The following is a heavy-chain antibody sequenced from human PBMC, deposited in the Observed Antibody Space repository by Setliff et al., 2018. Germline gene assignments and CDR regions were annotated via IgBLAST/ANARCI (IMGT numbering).Heavy chain of an antibody. CDR1: GYTFTGYY. V-gene: IGHV1-2*04. CDR2: INPNSGGT. J-gene: IGHJ3*02. Sequence: ASVKVSCKASGYTFTGYYMHWVRQAPGQGLEWMGWINPNSGGTNYAQKFQGWVTMTRDTSISTAYMELSRLRSDDTAEYYCARSRDGGNSSGYSGAFDIWGQGTMVTVSS. D-gene: IGHD3-22*01. CDR3: ARSRDGGNSSGYSGAFDI.